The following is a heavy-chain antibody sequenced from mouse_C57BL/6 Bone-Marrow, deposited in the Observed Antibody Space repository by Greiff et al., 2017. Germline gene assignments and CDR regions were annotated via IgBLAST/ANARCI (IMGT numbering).Heavy chain of an antibody. Sequence: QVHVKQSGAELVKPGASVKISCKASGYAFSSYWMNWVKQRPGKGLEWIGQIYPGDGDTNYNGKFKGKATLTADKSSSTAYMQLSSLTSEDSAVYFCARVDYYGSSSDWYFDVWGTGTTVTVSS. CDR1: GYAFSSYW. D-gene: IGHD1-1*01. J-gene: IGHJ1*03. CDR3: ARVDYYGSSSDWYFDV. CDR2: IYPGDGDT. V-gene: IGHV1-80*01.